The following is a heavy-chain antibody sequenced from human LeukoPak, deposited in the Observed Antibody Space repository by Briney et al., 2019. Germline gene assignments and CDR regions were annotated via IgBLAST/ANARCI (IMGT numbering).Heavy chain of an antibody. CDR2: IKQDGSGK. D-gene: IGHD6-19*01. Sequence: GGSLRLSCAASGFTFSTYWMSWVRQAPGKGLEWVANIKQDGSGKYYVDSVKGRFTISRDNSKNTLYLQMNSLRAEDTAVYYCARAPSGWSDYWYFDLWGRGTLVTVSS. CDR3: ARAPSGWSDYWYFDL. CDR1: GFTFSTYW. V-gene: IGHV3-7*05. J-gene: IGHJ2*01.